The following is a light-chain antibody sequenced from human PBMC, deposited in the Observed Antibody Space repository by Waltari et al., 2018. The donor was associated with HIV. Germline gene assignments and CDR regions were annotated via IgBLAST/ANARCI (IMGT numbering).Light chain of an antibody. Sequence: QSALTQPPSASGSPGQSVTISCTGTSSDVGGYKYVSWCQQHPGKAPKLMIYDVSKRPSGVPDRFSGSKSGNTASLTVSGLQAEDEADYYCSSYAGSNNWVVFGGGTKLTVL. CDR2: DVS. CDR1: SSDVGGYKY. V-gene: IGLV2-8*01. J-gene: IGLJ2*01. CDR3: SSYAGSNNWVV.